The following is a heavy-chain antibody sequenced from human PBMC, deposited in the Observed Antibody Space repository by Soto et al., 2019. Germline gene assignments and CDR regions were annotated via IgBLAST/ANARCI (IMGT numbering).Heavy chain of an antibody. V-gene: IGHV4-59*08. J-gene: IGHJ6*03. CDR1: GGSISSYY. Sequence: SETLSLTCTVSGGSISSYYWSWIRQPPGKGLEWIGYIYYSGSTNYNPSLKSRVTISVDTSKNQFSLKLSSVTAADTAVYYCASHSAGDFWSGYYKTKNYYYYYMDVWGKGTTVTVSS. CDR3: ASHSAGDFWSGYYKTKNYYYYYMDV. D-gene: IGHD3-3*01. CDR2: IYYSGST.